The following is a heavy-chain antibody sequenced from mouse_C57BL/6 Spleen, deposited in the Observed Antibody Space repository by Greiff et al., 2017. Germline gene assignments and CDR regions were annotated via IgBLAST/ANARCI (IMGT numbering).Heavy chain of an antibody. CDR2: IDPSDSYT. CDR1: GYTFTSYW. Sequence: QVQLQQPGAELVMPGASVKLSCKASGYTFTSYWMHWVKQRPGQGLEWIGEIDPSDSYTNYNQKFKGKSTLTVDKSASTAYMQLSRLTSEDSAVYYCARAGRGYFDVWGTGTTVTGSS. V-gene: IGHV1-69*01. J-gene: IGHJ1*03. CDR3: ARAGRGYFDV. D-gene: IGHD3-3*01.